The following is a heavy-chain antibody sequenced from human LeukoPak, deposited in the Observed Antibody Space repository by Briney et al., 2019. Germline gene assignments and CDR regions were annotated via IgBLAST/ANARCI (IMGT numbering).Heavy chain of an antibody. J-gene: IGHJ4*02. D-gene: IGHD5-18*01. Sequence: GGSLRLSCVASGFTFSSYSMNWVRQAPGKGPEWVANINQDESQKYYVDSVKGRFTISRDNAKNSLYLNMNSLRAEDTAVYYCARDPHTALDYWGQGTLVTVSS. V-gene: IGHV3-7*01. CDR2: INQDESQK. CDR3: ARDPHTALDY. CDR1: GFTFSSYS.